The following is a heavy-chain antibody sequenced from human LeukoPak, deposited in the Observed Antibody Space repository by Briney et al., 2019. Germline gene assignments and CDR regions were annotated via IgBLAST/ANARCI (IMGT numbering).Heavy chain of an antibody. CDR1: GFTFSSYA. Sequence: PGGSLRLSCAASGFTFSSYAMSWVRQAPGKGLEWVSAISGSGGSTYYADSVKGRFTISRDNSKNTLYLQMDSLKAEDTAVYYCAKATRTSFSSPLWSFDYWGQGTLVTVSS. J-gene: IGHJ4*02. D-gene: IGHD2-21*01. V-gene: IGHV3-23*01. CDR2: ISGSGGST. CDR3: AKATRTSFSSPLWSFDY.